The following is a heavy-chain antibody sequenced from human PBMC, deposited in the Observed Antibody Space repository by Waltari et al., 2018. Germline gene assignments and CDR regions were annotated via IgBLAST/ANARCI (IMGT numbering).Heavy chain of an antibody. CDR2: ISSSSSTI. D-gene: IGHD6-19*01. J-gene: IGHJ4*02. CDR3: TRDLYGSGGDYFDP. V-gene: IGHV3-48*04. CDR1: GFTFSRNR. Sequence: EVQLVEAGGGLVQPGGSLRPSCAASGFTFSRNRWNWVRQAPGKGVGWVSYISSSSSTIYYADSVKGRFTISRDNAKNSLFLQMNSLRAEDTAVYYCTRDLYGSGGDYFDPWGQGTLVTVSS.